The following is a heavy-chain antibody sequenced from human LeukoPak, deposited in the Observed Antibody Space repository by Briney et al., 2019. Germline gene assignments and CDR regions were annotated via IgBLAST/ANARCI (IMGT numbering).Heavy chain of an antibody. V-gene: IGHV1-69*06. J-gene: IGHJ3*02. CDR1: GGTFSSYA. CDR2: IIPIFGTA. D-gene: IGHD3-3*01. CDR3: ATGPTALIFGVSEAFDI. Sequence: ASVKVSCKASGGTFSSYAISWVRQAPGQGLEWMGGIIPIFGTANYAQKFQGRVTITADKSTSTAYMELSSLRSEDTAVYYCATGPTALIFGVSEAFDIWGQGTMVTVSS.